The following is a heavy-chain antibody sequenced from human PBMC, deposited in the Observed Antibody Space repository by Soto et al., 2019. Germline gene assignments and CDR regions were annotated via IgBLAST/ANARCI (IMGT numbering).Heavy chain of an antibody. Sequence: SGPTLVNPTQALTLTCTFSGFSLSTSGMCVSWIRQPPGKALEWLARIDWDDDKYYSTSLKTRLTISKDTSKNQVVLTMTNMDPVDTATYYCARMDVGCSSTSCYEYYFDYWGQGTLVTVSS. CDR3: ARMDVGCSSTSCYEYYFDY. D-gene: IGHD2-2*01. CDR2: IDWDDDK. CDR1: GFSLSTSGMC. V-gene: IGHV2-70*11. J-gene: IGHJ4*02.